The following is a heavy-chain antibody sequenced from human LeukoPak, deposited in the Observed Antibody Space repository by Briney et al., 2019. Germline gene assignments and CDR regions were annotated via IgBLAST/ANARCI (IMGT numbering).Heavy chain of an antibody. CDR1: GYSFTNYD. CDR3: ARNPRGLYNWFDP. V-gene: IGHV1-8*01. Sequence: ASVRVSCKASGYSFTNYDINWLRQATGQGLEWMGWMNPNTGNTGYAQNFQGRVTITRNTSISTAYMELSSLRSEDTAVYYCARNPRGLYNWFDPWGQGTLVIVSS. J-gene: IGHJ5*02. CDR2: MNPNTGNT.